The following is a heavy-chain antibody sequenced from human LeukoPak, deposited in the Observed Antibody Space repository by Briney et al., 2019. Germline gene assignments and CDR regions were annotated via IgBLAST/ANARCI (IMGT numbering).Heavy chain of an antibody. CDR1: GFTFSSYA. D-gene: IGHD1-14*01. CDR2: ISGSGSST. Sequence: GGSLRLSCAGSGFTFSSYAMSWVRQATGKGLEWVSGISGSGSSTHYADSVKGRFTISRDNSKSTLYLQMSSLRDEDTAVYYCANYRSWGQGTLVTVSS. J-gene: IGHJ4*02. V-gene: IGHV3-23*01. CDR3: ANYRS.